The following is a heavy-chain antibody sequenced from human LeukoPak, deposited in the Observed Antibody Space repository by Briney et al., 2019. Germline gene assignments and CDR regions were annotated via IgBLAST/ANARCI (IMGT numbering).Heavy chain of an antibody. V-gene: IGHV3-23*01. Sequence: GGSLRLSCAASGFTLSSYAMSWVRQAPGKGLEWVSAISGSGGSTYYADSVKGRFTISRDNSKNTLYLQMNSLRAEDTAVYYCAKEYRYCSGGSCYSGEDAFDIWGQGTMVTVSS. D-gene: IGHD2-15*01. CDR3: AKEYRYCSGGSCYSGEDAFDI. CDR1: GFTLSSYA. CDR2: ISGSGGST. J-gene: IGHJ3*02.